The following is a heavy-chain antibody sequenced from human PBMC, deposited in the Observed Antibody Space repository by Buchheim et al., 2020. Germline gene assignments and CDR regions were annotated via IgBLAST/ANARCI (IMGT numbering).Heavy chain of an antibody. CDR2: IYYSGST. CDR1: GGSISSGDYY. CDR3: ARDHSRGDYVPSYYYGMHV. Sequence: QVQLQESGPGLVKPSQTLSLTCTVSGGSISSGDYYWSWIRQPPGKGLEWIGYIYYSGSTYYNPSLKSRVTISVDTSKNQFSLKLSSVTAADTAVYYCARDHSRGDYVPSYYYGMHVWGQGTT. D-gene: IGHD4-17*01. V-gene: IGHV4-30-4*01. J-gene: IGHJ6*02.